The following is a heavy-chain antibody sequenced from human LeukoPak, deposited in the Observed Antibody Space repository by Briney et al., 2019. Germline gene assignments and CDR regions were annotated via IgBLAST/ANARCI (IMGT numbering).Heavy chain of an antibody. Sequence: ASVKVSCKASGYTFTGYYIHWVRQAPGQGLEWMGWIIPNSGGTYYAQKFQGSVTMTRDTSISTAYMELSRLRSDDTAVYYCARDRYIAARPITKYFQHWGQGTLVTVSS. CDR2: IIPNSGGT. CDR3: ARDRYIAARPITKYFQH. D-gene: IGHD6-6*01. CDR1: GYTFTGYY. V-gene: IGHV1-2*02. J-gene: IGHJ1*01.